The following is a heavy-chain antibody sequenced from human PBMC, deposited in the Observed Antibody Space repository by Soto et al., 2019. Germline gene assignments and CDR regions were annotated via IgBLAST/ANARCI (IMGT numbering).Heavy chain of an antibody. CDR1: GGSIRNNIYY. CDR3: ARQHYYDSSGYYTWN. Sequence: QLQLQESGPGLVKPSETLSLTCSVSGGSIRNNIYYWGWIRQPPGKGLEWIATVHYSGSTYYTPSLKSRVTISADTSNHQFSLRLNSVTAADTAVYYCARQHYYDSSGYYTWNWGQGTLVTVSS. V-gene: IGHV4-39*01. J-gene: IGHJ4*02. CDR2: VHYSGST. D-gene: IGHD3-22*01.